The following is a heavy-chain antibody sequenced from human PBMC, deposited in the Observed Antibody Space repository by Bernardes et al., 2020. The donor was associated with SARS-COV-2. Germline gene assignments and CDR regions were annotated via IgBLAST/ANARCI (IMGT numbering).Heavy chain of an antibody. CDR2: ISGSGGST. J-gene: IGHJ4*02. D-gene: IGHD5-18*01. CDR3: AKEGGYNYGFQ. Sequence: GSLSLSCAASGFTFSNYAMSWVRQAPGKGLEWVSGISGSGGSTYYPDSVKGRFTISRDNSKNTLYLQMNSLRAEDTAVYYCAKEGGYNYGFQWGQGTLVTVSS. CDR1: GFTFSNYA. V-gene: IGHV3-23*01.